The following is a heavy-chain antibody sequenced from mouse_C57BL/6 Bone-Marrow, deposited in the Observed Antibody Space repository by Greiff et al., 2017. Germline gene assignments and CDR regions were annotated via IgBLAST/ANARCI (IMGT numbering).Heavy chain of an antibody. J-gene: IGHJ3*01. CDR2: ISNGGGST. CDR3: ARGIYYDYAFAY. D-gene: IGHD2-4*01. CDR1: GFTFSDYY. V-gene: IGHV5-12*01. Sequence: EVKLVESGGGLVQPGGSLKLSCAASGFTFSDYYMYWVRQTPEKRLEWVAYISNGGGSTYYPDTVKGRFTISRDNAKNTLYLQMSRLKSEDTAMYYCARGIYYDYAFAYWGQGTLVTVSA.